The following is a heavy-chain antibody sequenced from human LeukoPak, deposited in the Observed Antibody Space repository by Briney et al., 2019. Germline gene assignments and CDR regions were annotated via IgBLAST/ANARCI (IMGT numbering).Heavy chain of an antibody. D-gene: IGHD3-16*02. J-gene: IGHJ4*02. CDR1: GFTFSDHY. Sequence: GGSLRLSCAASGFTFSDHYMDWVRQAPGKGLEWVGRTRNKANSYTTEYAASVKGRFTISRDDSKNSLYLQMNSLKTEDTAVYYRASSKVGELSLPFDYWGQGTLVTVSS. CDR3: ASSKVGELSLPFDY. CDR2: TRNKANSYTT. V-gene: IGHV3-72*01.